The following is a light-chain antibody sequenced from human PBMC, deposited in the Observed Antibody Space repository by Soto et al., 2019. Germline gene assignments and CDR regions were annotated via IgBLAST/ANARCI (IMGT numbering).Light chain of an antibody. CDR1: QSISQW. V-gene: IGKV1-5*01. CDR2: DAS. J-gene: IGKJ1*01. Sequence: DIQMTQSPSTLSASVGDRVAITCRASQSISQWVAWYQQKPGRAPELLIYDASKLKSGVPSRFSGSGSGTEFSLTITSLQPDDSAMYYCQQYNGYSWTSGRGTKVDIK. CDR3: QQYNGYSWT.